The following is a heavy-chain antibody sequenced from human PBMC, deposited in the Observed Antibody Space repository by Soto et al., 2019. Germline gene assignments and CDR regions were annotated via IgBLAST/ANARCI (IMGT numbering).Heavy chain of an antibody. J-gene: IGHJ6*02. Sequence: ASVKVSCKASGYTFTDYYIHWVRQAPGQGLEWMGWINPNSGGTNYAEKFRGRVTMTRDTAISTAYMELSRLRLDDTAVYYCATGKEMGVYYYYYYGMDVWGQGTTVTVSS. D-gene: IGHD1-26*01. CDR1: GYTFTDYY. V-gene: IGHV1-2*02. CDR3: ATGKEMGVYYYYYYGMDV. CDR2: INPNSGGT.